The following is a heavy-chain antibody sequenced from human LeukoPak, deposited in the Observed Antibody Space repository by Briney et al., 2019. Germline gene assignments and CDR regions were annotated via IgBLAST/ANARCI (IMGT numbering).Heavy chain of an antibody. CDR2: IYYSGST. CDR3: ARGDIVVVVAATPKSPGAFDI. V-gene: IGHV4-39*07. J-gene: IGHJ3*02. D-gene: IGHD2-15*01. Sequence: SETLSLTCTVSGGSISSSSYYWGWIRQPPGKGLEWIGSIYYSGSTYYNPSLKSRVTISVDTSKNQFSLKLSSVTAADTAVYYCARGDIVVVVAATPKSPGAFDIWGQGTMVTVSS. CDR1: GGSISSSSYY.